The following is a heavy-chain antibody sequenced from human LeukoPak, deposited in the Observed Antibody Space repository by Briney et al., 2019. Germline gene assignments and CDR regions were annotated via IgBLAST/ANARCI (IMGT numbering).Heavy chain of an antibody. CDR3: ARDSATIFGVVIMELNWFDP. D-gene: IGHD3-3*01. J-gene: IGHJ5*02. V-gene: IGHV3-30*04. CDR1: GFTFSSYA. CDR2: ISHDGSNK. Sequence: GGSLRLSCAPSGFTFSSYAMHWVRQPPGKGLEWVAFISHDGSNKYYADSVKGRFTISRDNSKNTLYMQMNSMRAEDTAVYYCARDSATIFGVVIMELNWFDPWGQGTLVTVSS.